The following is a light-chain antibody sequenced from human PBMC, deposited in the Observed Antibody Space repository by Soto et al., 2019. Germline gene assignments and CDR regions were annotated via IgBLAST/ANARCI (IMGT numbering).Light chain of an antibody. J-gene: IGLJ1*01. CDR1: SSDVGGYNY. CDR3: SSYTSSSWKV. CDR2: DVS. Sequence: QSVLTQPASVSGSPGQSITISCTGTSSDVGGYNYVSWYQQHPGKAPKLMIYDVSNRPSGVSNRFSGSKSGNTASLTISGLQAEDEADYYCSSYTSSSWKVFGTGTKVTV. V-gene: IGLV2-14*01.